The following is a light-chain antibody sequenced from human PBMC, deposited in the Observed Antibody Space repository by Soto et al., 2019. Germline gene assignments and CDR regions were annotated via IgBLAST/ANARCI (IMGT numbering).Light chain of an antibody. CDR2: KAS. J-gene: IGKJ1*01. CDR1: QSISSW. V-gene: IGKV1-5*03. Sequence: DIQMTQSPSTVSASVGDRVTITCRASQSISSWLAWYQQKPGKAPNLLIYKASSLDSGVPSRFSGSGSGTEFTLTISSLQPDDFATYYCQQYNIYPWTFGQGTKVEIK. CDR3: QQYNIYPWT.